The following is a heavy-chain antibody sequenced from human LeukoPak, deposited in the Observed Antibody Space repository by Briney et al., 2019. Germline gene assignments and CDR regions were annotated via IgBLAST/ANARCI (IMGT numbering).Heavy chain of an antibody. CDR1: GDSVSSNCAA. J-gene: IGHJ4*02. CDR3: ARTTVHFDY. Sequence: SQTLSLTCAISGDSVSSNCAAWNWIRQAPSRGLEWLGRTYHSSNWYSESAVSLKGRITINPDTFKNQFSLQLNSVAPEDTAVYYCARTTVHFDYWGQGTLVTVSS. D-gene: IGHD2/OR15-2a*01. CDR2: TYHSSNWYS. V-gene: IGHV6-1*01.